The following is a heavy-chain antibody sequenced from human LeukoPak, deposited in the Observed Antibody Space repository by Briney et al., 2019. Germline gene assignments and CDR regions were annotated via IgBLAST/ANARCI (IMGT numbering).Heavy chain of an antibody. J-gene: IGHJ4*02. Sequence: PGRSLRLSCAASGFTFSSYGMHWVRQAPGKGLEWVAVISYDGSNKYYADSVKGRFTISRDNAKNSLYLQMNSLRAEDTAVYYCARAHPGYSYGSRYYFDYWGQGTLVTVSS. CDR1: GFTFSSYG. CDR3: ARAHPGYSYGSRYYFDY. D-gene: IGHD5-18*01. V-gene: IGHV3-30*03. CDR2: ISYDGSNK.